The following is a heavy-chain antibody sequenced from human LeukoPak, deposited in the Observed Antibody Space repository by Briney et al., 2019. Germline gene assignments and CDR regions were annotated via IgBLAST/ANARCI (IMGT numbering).Heavy chain of an antibody. J-gene: IGHJ4*02. V-gene: IGHV3-21*04. CDR1: GFTFSSFS. D-gene: IGHD1/OR15-1a*01. CDR3: AKGTKPVTTIPDY. CDR2: TSSSSAYT. Sequence: PGGSLRLSCAASGFTFSSFSMIWVRQAPGKGLEWVSSTSSSSAYTFYAESGKGRFTISRDNAKNSLFLQMNSLRAEDTAMYYCAKGTKPVTTIPDYWGQGILVTVSS.